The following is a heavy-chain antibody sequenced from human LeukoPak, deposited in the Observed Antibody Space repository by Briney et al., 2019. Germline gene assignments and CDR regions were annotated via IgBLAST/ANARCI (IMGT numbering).Heavy chain of an antibody. V-gene: IGHV3-74*03. CDR2: INSDGSIT. CDR1: GFTFSNYW. J-gene: IGHJ4*02. Sequence: GGSLRLSCAASGFTFSNYWMQWVRQAPGKGLVWVSRINSDGSITTYADSVKGRFTVSRDNAKNTLFLQMNSLRDEDTAVYYCARGGYCSGGSCYRSLDSWGQGTLVTVSS. D-gene: IGHD2-15*01. CDR3: ARGGYCSGGSCYRSLDS.